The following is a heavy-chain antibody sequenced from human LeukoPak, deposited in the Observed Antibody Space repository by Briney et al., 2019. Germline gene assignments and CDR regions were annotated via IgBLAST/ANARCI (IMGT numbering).Heavy chain of an antibody. CDR2: INYSGST. CDR3: VRDVGGGPFFDY. J-gene: IGHJ4*02. V-gene: IGHV4-59*11. CDR1: GGSISGLY. Sequence: PSETLSLTCTVSGGSISGLYWGWIRQPPGKGLEWIGYINYSGSTDYNPSLKSRVTISLDTSKNQFSLKLSSVTSADTAVYYCVRDVGGGPFFDYWGQGTLVTVSS. D-gene: IGHD2-15*01.